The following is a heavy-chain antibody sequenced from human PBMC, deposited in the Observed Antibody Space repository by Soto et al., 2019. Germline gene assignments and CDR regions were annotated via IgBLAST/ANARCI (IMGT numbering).Heavy chain of an antibody. CDR3: ARDMGTVTTGFFDY. CDR1: GFTFSSYG. V-gene: IGHV3-33*01. CDR2: IWYDGSNK. Sequence: QVQLVESGGGVVQPGRSLRVSCAASGFTFSSYGMHWVRQAPGKGLEWVAVIWYDGSNKYYADSVKGRFTISRDNSKNTLYLQMNSLRAEDTAVYYCARDMGTVTTGFFDYWGQGTLVTVSS. D-gene: IGHD4-17*01. J-gene: IGHJ4*02.